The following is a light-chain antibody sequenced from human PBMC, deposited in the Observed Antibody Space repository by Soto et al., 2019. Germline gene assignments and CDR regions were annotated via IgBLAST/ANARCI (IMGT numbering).Light chain of an antibody. CDR1: QGISSY. Sequence: DIQLTQSPSFLSASVGDSVTITCRASQGISSYLAWFQQKPGKAPQLLIYAASTLQSGVPSRFRGSGSGTDFDLTISSLQPEDFATYYCQQLNSYPLTFGGGTKVEIK. CDR2: AAS. J-gene: IGKJ4*01. V-gene: IGKV1-9*01. CDR3: QQLNSYPLT.